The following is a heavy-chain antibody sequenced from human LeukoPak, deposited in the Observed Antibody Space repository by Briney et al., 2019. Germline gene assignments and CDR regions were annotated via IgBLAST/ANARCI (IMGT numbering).Heavy chain of an antibody. J-gene: IGHJ4*02. V-gene: IGHV1-69*05. CDR3: ARDRVWYSNYGDNYYFDY. CDR2: IIPIFGTA. D-gene: IGHD4-23*01. Sequence: ASVKVSCKASGGTFSSYAISWVRQAPGQGLEWMGRIIPIFGTANYAQKFQGRVTTTTDESTSTAYMELSSLRSEDTAVYYCARDRVWYSNYGDNYYFDYWGQGTLVTVSS. CDR1: GGTFSSYA.